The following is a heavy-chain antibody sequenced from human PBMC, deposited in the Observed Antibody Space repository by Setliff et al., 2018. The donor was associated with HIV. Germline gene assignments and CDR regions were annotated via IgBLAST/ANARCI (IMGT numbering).Heavy chain of an antibody. CDR3: VTVVQDDLGVVLFDY. Sequence: SETLSLTCTVSGGSIKSSSYYWGWIRQPPGKGLEWIGSIYFNGITHDNPSLKSRVTTSVDTSKNQFSLKLSSVTAADTAIYYCVTVVQDDLGVVLFDYWGQGTLVTVSS. CDR2: IYFNGIT. CDR1: GGSIKSSSYY. D-gene: IGHD3-3*01. J-gene: IGHJ4*02. V-gene: IGHV4-39*01.